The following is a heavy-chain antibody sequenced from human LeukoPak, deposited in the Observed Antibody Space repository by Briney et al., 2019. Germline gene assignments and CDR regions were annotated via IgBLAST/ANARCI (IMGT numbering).Heavy chain of an antibody. CDR1: GFTFTTYS. CDR3: ARDLPFDY. CDR2: IHSRSRTI. J-gene: IGHJ4*02. Sequence: GGSLRLSCTASGFTFTTYSMNWVRQAPGKGLEWISYIHSRSRTIYYADSVKGRFTISRDNAMNLVYLQMNSLRDEDTAVYYCARDLPFDYWGQGTLVTVSS. V-gene: IGHV3-48*02.